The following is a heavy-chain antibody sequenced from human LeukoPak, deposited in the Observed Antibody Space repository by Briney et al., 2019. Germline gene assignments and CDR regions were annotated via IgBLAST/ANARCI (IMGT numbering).Heavy chain of an antibody. J-gene: IGHJ4*02. CDR2: IFYSGALFSRGDT. D-gene: IGHD5-12*01. V-gene: IGHV4-39*07. Sequence: SETLSLTCNVSGDAVINNHYYWGWIRQSPGKGLEWIANIFYSGALFSRGDTYYNPSLKSRVTISVDTSKNQFSLKVRSVTAADTAVYYCASWRGYRGYDYGFDYWGQGTLVTVSS. CDR3: ASWRGYRGYDYGFDY. CDR1: GDAVINNHYY.